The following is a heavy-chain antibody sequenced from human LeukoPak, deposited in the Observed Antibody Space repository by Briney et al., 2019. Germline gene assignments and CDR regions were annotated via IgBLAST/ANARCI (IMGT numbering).Heavy chain of an antibody. CDR1: GGSISSNNYY. V-gene: IGHV4-61*02. CDR2: IYTSGST. J-gene: IGHJ4*02. D-gene: IGHD3-10*01. CDR3: ADSGGY. Sequence: SQTLSLTCTVSGGSISSNNYYWSWIRQPAGKGLEWIGRIYTSGSTNYNPSLKSRVTISVDTSKNQFSLQLTSVTAADTAVYYCADSGGYWGQGTLVTVSS.